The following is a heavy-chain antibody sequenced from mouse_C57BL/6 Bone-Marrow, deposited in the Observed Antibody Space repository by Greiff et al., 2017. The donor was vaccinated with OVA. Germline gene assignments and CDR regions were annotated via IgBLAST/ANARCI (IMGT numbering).Heavy chain of an antibody. D-gene: IGHD1-1*01. CDR1: GYTFTSYG. CDR2: IYPRSGNT. J-gene: IGHJ4*01. V-gene: IGHV1-81*01. Sequence: QVQLQQSGAELARPGASVKLSCKASGYTFTSYGISWVKQRTGQGLEWIGGIYPRSGNTYYNEKFKGKATLTADKSSSTAYMELRSLTSEDSAVYFCARALFVTSVVATDYYAMDYWGQGTSVTVSS. CDR3: ARALFVTSVVATDYYAMDY.